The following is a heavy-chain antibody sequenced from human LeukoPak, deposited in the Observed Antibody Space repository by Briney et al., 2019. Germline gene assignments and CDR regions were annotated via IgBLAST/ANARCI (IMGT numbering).Heavy chain of an antibody. J-gene: IGHJ4*02. CDR3: ARDQNGDYYFDY. Sequence: GGSLRLSCAASGFTFSSYAMHWVRQAPGKGLEWVAVISYDGSNKYYADSVKGQFTISRDNSKNTLYLQMNSLRAEDTAVYYCARDQNGDYYFDYWGQGTLVTVSS. CDR2: ISYDGSNK. V-gene: IGHV3-30-3*01. D-gene: IGHD4-17*01. CDR1: GFTFSSYA.